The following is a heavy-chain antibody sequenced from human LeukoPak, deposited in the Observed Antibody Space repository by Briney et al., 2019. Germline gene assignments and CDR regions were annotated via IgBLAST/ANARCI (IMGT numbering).Heavy chain of an antibody. J-gene: IGHJ4*02. CDR1: GGSLNSSSYY. Sequence: SETLSLTCTVSGGSLNSSSYYWGWIRQPPGKGLEWVGSFSYSGSTYYNPSLNSRVTMSVDTSKSQFSLKLTSVTAADTAVYYCARGLGAAAAVPDYWGLGTLVTVSS. CDR2: FSYSGST. CDR3: ARGLGAAAAVPDY. V-gene: IGHV4-39*07. D-gene: IGHD6-13*01.